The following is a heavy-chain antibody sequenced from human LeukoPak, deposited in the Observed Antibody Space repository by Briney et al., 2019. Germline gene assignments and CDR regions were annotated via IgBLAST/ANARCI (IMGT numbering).Heavy chain of an antibody. Sequence: GGSLRLSCSASEFTLTNAWMSWVRQAPGKGLEWVSAISGSGGSTYYADSVKGRFTISRDNSKNTLYLQMNSLRAEDTAVYYCAKDAVFGDYEWVFDYWGQGTLVTVSS. J-gene: IGHJ4*02. D-gene: IGHD4-17*01. CDR2: ISGSGGST. V-gene: IGHV3-23*01. CDR3: AKDAVFGDYEWVFDY. CDR1: EFTLTNAW.